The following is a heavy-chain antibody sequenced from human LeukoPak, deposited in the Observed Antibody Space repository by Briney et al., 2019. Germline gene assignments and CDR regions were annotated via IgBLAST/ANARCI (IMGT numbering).Heavy chain of an antibody. CDR2: INEDGSEK. Sequence: GGSRRLSCATAGFTFSGYWMTWARQAPGKGLEWVANINEDGSEKYYVDSAKGRFTISRDNAKSSLYLQMNSLRAEDTAVYYCARARVNIDFWGQGTLVTVSS. CDR1: GFTFSGYW. J-gene: IGHJ4*02. D-gene: IGHD2/OR15-2a*01. CDR3: ARARVNIDF. V-gene: IGHV3-7*03.